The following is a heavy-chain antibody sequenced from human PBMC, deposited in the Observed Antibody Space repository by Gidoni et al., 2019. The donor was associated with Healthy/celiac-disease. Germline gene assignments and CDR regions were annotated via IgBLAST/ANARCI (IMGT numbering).Heavy chain of an antibody. CDR2: IWYDGSNK. J-gene: IGHJ4*02. Sequence: QVQLVESGGGVVQPGRSLRLSCAASGFTFSSYGMHWVRQAPGKGLEWVAVIWYDGSNKYYADSVKGRFTISRDNSKNTLYLQMNSLRAEDTAVYYCARLEGPAAIGVGMVDYWGQGTLVTVSS. CDR3: ARLEGPAAIGVGMVDY. D-gene: IGHD2-2*01. V-gene: IGHV3-33*01. CDR1: GFTFSSYG.